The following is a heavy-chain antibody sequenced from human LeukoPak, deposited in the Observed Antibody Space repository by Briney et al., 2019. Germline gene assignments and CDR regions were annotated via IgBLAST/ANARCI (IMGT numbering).Heavy chain of an antibody. J-gene: IGHJ4*02. D-gene: IGHD3-10*01. V-gene: IGHV4-59*01. CDR3: ARDLHGSGSPTLY. CDR2: IYYSGST. Sequence: SETLSLTCTVSGGSIGRYYWSWIRQPPGKGLEWIGYIYYSGSTNYNPSLNSRVTISVDTPKNQFSLKLSSVTEADTAVYYCARDLHGSGSPTLYWGQGTLVTVSS. CDR1: GGSIGRYY.